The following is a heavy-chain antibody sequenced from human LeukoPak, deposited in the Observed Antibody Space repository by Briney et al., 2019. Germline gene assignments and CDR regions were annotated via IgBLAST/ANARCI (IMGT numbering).Heavy chain of an antibody. V-gene: IGHV1-46*01. CDR2: IIPSDNYT. Sequence: ASVKVSCKASSYSFTSYGFSWVRQAPGQGLEWMGIIIPSDNYTDYPQRFRGRVTMTRDMSTNTVYLELSSLRSDDTAVYYCARAGRRLFGVLIPLSFDYWGQGTLVTVSS. J-gene: IGHJ4*02. CDR1: SYSFTSYG. CDR3: ARAGRRLFGVLIPLSFDY. D-gene: IGHD3-3*01.